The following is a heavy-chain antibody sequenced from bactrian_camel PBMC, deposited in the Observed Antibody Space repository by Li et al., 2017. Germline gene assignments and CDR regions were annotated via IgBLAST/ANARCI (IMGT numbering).Heavy chain of an antibody. J-gene: IGHJ4*01. D-gene: IGHD6*01. Sequence: QVQLVESGGGTVQAGGSLTLSCAVSGIDHHACMAWFRQAPGKEREGVASIAGGGNPAYVEAVKGRFTISKDNAHNTLILQMNNLKPEDTAMYYCAADRYGGSWNLGTLCVRTEQKHNYWGQGTQVTVS. CDR3: AADRYGGSWNLGTLCVRTEQKHNY. CDR1: GIDHHAC. CDR2: IAGGGNP. V-gene: IGHV3S53*01.